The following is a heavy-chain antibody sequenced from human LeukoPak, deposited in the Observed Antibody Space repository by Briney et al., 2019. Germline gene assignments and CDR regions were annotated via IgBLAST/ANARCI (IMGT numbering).Heavy chain of an antibody. V-gene: IGHV1-24*01. CDR1: GYTLTELS. CDR2: FDPEDGET. CDR3: ARDLYSGTFVQFDY. Sequence: ASVKVSCKVSGYTLTELSMHWVRQAPGKGLEWMGGFDPEDGETIYAQKFQGRVTMTRDMSTSTVYMELSSLRSEDTAVYYCARDLYSGTFVQFDYWGQGTLVTVSS. D-gene: IGHD1-26*01. J-gene: IGHJ4*02.